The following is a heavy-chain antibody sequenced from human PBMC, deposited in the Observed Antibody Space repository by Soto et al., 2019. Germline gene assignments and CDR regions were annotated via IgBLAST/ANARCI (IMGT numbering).Heavy chain of an antibody. Sequence: QVQLVESGGGVVQPGTSLRLSCVGSGFTFRSYVIHCVRQAPGKGLEWVALTSYDGSNNFYGDSVKGRFTISRDNSRNTVELQMDSLRLEDTALYYCARWVTTGGLDVWGQGTLVSVSS. CDR1: GFTFRSYV. D-gene: IGHD2-21*02. CDR2: TSYDGSNN. J-gene: IGHJ4*02. CDR3: ARWVTTGGLDV. V-gene: IGHV3-33*05.